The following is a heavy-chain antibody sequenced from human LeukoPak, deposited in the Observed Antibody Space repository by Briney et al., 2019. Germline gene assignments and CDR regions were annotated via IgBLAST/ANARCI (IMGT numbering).Heavy chain of an antibody. CDR2: ISYDGSNK. Sequence: PGRSLRLSCAASGFTFSSYAMHRVRQAPGKGLEWVAVISYDGSNKYYADSVKGRFTISRDNSKNTLYLQMNSLRAEDTAVYYCAREERTFGVVIDYWGQGTLVTVSS. CDR1: GFTFSSYA. J-gene: IGHJ4*02. CDR3: AREERTFGVVIDY. V-gene: IGHV3-30*01. D-gene: IGHD3-3*01.